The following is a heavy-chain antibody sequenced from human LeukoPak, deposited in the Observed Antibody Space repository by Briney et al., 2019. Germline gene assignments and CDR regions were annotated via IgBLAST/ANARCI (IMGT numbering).Heavy chain of an antibody. CDR3: ARDPNWGSEGDGFDV. Sequence: GTSLRLSCTASGFNFGIYGMNWVRQAPGIGLEWVANIEHDGREKYYVDSVKGRFTISRDNANNSLYLQMNSLRPEDTAVYYCARDPNWGSEGDGFDVWGQGTMVTVSS. D-gene: IGHD7-27*01. J-gene: IGHJ3*01. V-gene: IGHV3-7*01. CDR1: GFNFGIYG. CDR2: IEHDGREK.